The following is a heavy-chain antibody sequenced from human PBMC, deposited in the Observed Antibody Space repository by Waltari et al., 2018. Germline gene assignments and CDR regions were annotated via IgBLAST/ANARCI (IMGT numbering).Heavy chain of an antibody. CDR3: ARDSGRVGAPDY. CDR2: IYSGGRT. D-gene: IGHD1-26*01. V-gene: IGHV3-66*01. CDR1: GFTFSSYS. Sequence: EVQLLESGGGLVQPGGSLRPSCAASGFTFSSYSISWGRQAPGKGLEWVSVIYSGGRTYYADSVKGRFTISRDNSKNTLYLQMNSLRAEDTAVYYCARDSGRVGAPDYWGQGTLVTVSS. J-gene: IGHJ4*02.